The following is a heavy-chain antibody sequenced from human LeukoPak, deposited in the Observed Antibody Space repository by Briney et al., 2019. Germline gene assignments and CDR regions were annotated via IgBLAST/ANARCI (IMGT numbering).Heavy chain of an antibody. V-gene: IGHV4-59*08. Sequence: SETLSLTRPVSGCSLHNYYLSWIRPPPRKGLEWIGYIYYSGSTNYNPSLKSRVTISVDTSKNQFSLKLSSVTAADTAVYYCAGQDTATYTFDYWGQGTLVTVSS. J-gene: IGHJ4*02. CDR1: GCSLHNYY. D-gene: IGHD5-18*01. CDR3: AGQDTATYTFDY. CDR2: IYYSGST.